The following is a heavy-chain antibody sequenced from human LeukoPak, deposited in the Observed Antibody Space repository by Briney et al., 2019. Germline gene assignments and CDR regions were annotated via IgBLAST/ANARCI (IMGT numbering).Heavy chain of an antibody. D-gene: IGHD1-7*01. CDR3: ARVVGTDEGADY. J-gene: IGHJ4*02. V-gene: IGHV3-7*04. CDR1: GFTFRHYW. CDR2: IKPDGSEK. Sequence: GGSLRLSCAASGFTFRHYWMNWVRQASGKGLEWVANIKPDGSEKRYADSVKGRFTISRDNAESSLYLQMNSLRAEDTAVYYCARVVGTDEGADYWGQGTLVTVSS.